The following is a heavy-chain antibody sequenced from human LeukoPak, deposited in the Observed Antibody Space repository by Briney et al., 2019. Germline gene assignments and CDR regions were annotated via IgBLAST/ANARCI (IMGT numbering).Heavy chain of an antibody. CDR2: ISAYNGNT. V-gene: IGHV1-18*01. CDR1: GYTFTSYG. J-gene: IGHJ4*02. CDR3: ARRAVAGSFDY. Sequence: ASVKVSCKASGYTFTSYGTSWVRQAPGQGLEWMGWISAYNGNTNYAQKLQGRVTMTTDTSTSTAYMELRSLRSDDTALYYCARRAVAGSFDYWGQGTLVTVSS. D-gene: IGHD6-19*01.